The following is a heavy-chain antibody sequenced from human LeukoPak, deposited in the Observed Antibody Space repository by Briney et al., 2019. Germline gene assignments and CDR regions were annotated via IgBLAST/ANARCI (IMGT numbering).Heavy chain of an antibody. CDR1: GGSISSHY. J-gene: IGHJ6*03. V-gene: IGHV4-59*11. CDR3: ARETNYYYYYYMDV. Sequence: SDTLSLTCNVSGGSISSHYWSWIRQPPGKGLEWIGYIYYSGSTNYNPSLKSRVTISVDTSKNQFSLELSSVTAADTAVYYCARETNYYYYYYMDVWGKGTTVTVSS. CDR2: IYYSGST.